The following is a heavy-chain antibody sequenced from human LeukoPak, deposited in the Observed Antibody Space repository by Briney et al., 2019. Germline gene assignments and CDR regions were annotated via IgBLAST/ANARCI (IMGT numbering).Heavy chain of an antibody. J-gene: IGHJ4*02. Sequence: SQTLSLTCTVSGGSISSSFYYWGWIRQPPGKGLEWIGSIYYSGNTYYNPSLNSRVTISVDTSKNRFSLNLTSVTAADTAVYYCARLGQLAFDYWGQGTLVTVSS. CDR1: GGSISSSFYY. CDR3: ARLGQLAFDY. CDR2: IYYSGNT. D-gene: IGHD6-13*01. V-gene: IGHV4-39*07.